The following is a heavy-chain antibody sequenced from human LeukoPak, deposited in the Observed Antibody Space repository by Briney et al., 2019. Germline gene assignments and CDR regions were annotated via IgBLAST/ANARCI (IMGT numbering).Heavy chain of an antibody. CDR3: ATSGIAAAGKVDY. V-gene: IGHV4-4*02. J-gene: IGHJ4*02. D-gene: IGHD6-13*01. CDR1: GGSISSNNW. Sequence: SETLSLTCAVSGGSISSNNWWSWVRQPPGKGLEWIGEIYHIGSTIYNPSLKSRVTISVDTSKNQFSLKLSSVTAADTAVYYCATSGIAAAGKVDYWGQGTLVTVSS. CDR2: IYHIGST.